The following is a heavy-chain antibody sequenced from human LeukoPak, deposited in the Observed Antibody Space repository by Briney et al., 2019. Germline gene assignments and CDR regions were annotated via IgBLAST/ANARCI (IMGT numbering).Heavy chain of an antibody. CDR1: GFIFRSYT. V-gene: IGHV3-48*04. CDR2: ISSSGSTI. J-gene: IGHJ4*02. CDR3: ARAFSDDGSDY. D-gene: IGHD4-17*01. Sequence: GGSLRLSCAVSGFIFRSYTTNWVRQAPGKGLEWVSYISSSGSTIYYADSVKGRFTISRDNAKNSLYLQMNSLRAEDTAVYYCARAFSDDGSDYWGQGTLVTVSS.